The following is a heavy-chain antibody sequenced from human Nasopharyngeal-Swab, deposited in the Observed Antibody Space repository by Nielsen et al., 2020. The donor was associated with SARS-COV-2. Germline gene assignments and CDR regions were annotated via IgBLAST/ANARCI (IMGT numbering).Heavy chain of an antibody. D-gene: IGHD5-18*01. CDR1: GFTFSSYG. Sequence: GESLKISCAASGFTFSSYGMHWVRQAPGKGLEWVAVISYDGSNKYYADSVKGRFTISRDNSKNTLYLQMNSLRAEDTAVYYCAKLAMEDAFDIWGQGTMVIVSS. CDR3: AKLAMEDAFDI. J-gene: IGHJ3*02. V-gene: IGHV3-30*18. CDR2: ISYDGSNK.